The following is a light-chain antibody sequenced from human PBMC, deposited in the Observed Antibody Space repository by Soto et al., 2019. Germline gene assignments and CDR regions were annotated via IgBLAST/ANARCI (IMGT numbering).Light chain of an antibody. J-gene: IGLJ1*01. CDR1: SSDVGGFNS. CDR2: EVS. Sequence: QSALTQPASVSGSPGQSITISCTGTSSDVGGFNSVSWYQLRPGTAPKLILYEVSKRPSGVPDRFSGSKSGNTASLTVSGLQAEDEADYYCISYAGSNLLYVFGTGTKVTVL. CDR3: ISYAGSNLLYV. V-gene: IGLV2-8*01.